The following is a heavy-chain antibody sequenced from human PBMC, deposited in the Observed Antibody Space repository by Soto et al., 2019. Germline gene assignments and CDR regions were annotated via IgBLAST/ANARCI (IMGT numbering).Heavy chain of an antibody. D-gene: IGHD3-22*01. J-gene: IGHJ4*02. V-gene: IGHV4-31*03. CDR2: IYYSGST. CDR3: ARGSETYYDSSGAPDY. Sequence: SETLSLTCTVSGGSISSGGYYWSWIRQHPGKGLEWIGYIYYSGSTYYNPSLKSRVTISVDTSKNQFSLKLSSVTAADTAVYYCARGSETYYDSSGAPDYWGQGTLVTVSS. CDR1: GGSISSGGYY.